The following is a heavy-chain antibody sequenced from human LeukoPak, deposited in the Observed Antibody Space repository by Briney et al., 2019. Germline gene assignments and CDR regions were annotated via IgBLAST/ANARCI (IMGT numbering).Heavy chain of an antibody. Sequence: GGSLRLSCAASGFTFSSYAMSWVRQAPGKGLEWVSAISGSGGSTYYADSVKGRFTISRDNSKNTLYLQVNSLRAEDTAAYYCARSVVVPASFDYWGQGTLVTVSS. CDR1: GFTFSSYA. J-gene: IGHJ4*02. CDR2: ISGSGGST. CDR3: ARSVVVPASFDY. V-gene: IGHV3-23*01. D-gene: IGHD2-2*01.